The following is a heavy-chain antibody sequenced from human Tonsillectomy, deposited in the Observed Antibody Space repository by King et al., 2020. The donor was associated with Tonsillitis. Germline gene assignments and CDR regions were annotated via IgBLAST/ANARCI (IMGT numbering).Heavy chain of an antibody. D-gene: IGHD3-10*01. CDR2: ISYDGSNK. CDR1: GFTFSSYG. V-gene: IGHV3-33*05. Sequence: VQLVESGGGVVQPGRSLRLSCAASGFTFSSYGMHWVRQAPGKGLEWVAVISYDGSNKNYADSVKGRFTISRDNSKNTLYLQMNSLRAEDTAVYYCACRPSMARGVIPPPVDYWGQGTLVTVSS. J-gene: IGHJ4*02. CDR3: ACRPSMARGVIPPPVDY.